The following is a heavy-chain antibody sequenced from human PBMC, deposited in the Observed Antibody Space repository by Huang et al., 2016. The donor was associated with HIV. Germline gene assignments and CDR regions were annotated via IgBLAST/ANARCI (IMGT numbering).Heavy chain of an antibody. CDR3: ARVASDHFSDF. CDR1: GYNFSIYG. V-gene: IGHV1-18*01. J-gene: IGHJ4*02. Sequence: QIQLVQSGPEVKKPGTSVKVSCKASGYNFSIYGISWVRHAPGQGPEWMGWVRAYSGYTNYSQKFQVRVTMTADTAASTAYMDLRGLTSDDTAVYYCARVASDHFSDFWGQGTLVTGSS. CDR2: VRAYSGYT.